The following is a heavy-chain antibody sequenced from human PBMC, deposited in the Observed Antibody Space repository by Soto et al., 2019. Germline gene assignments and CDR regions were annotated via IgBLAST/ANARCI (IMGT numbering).Heavy chain of an antibody. CDR3: ARDQDDSSGYYQLFDY. CDR1: GFTFSSYA. V-gene: IGHV3-30-3*01. CDR2: ISYDGSNK. J-gene: IGHJ4*02. Sequence: QVQLVESGGGVVQPGRSLRLSCAASGFTFSSYAMHWVRQAPGKGLEWVAVISYDGSNKYYADSVKGRFTISRDNSKNTLYLLMNSLRAEDTAVYYCARDQDDSSGYYQLFDYWGQGTLVTVSS. D-gene: IGHD3-22*01.